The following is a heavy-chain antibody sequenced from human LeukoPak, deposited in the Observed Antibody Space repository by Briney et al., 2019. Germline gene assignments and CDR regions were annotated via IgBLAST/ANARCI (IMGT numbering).Heavy chain of an antibody. Sequence: ASVKVSCKASGYTFTSYGISWVRQAPGQGLEWMGWISAYNGNTNYAQKLQGRVTMTTGTSTSTAYMELRSLRSDDTAVYYCARLSPSYYDSSGYQGDYFDYWGQGTLVTVSS. CDR3: ARLSPSYYDSSGYQGDYFDY. CDR2: ISAYNGNT. V-gene: IGHV1-18*01. D-gene: IGHD3-22*01. CDR1: GYTFTSYG. J-gene: IGHJ4*02.